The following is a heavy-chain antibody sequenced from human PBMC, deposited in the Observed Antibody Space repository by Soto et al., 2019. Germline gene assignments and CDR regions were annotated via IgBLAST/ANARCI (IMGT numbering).Heavy chain of an antibody. V-gene: IGHV1-3*01. CDR1: GYTFTSYA. CDR3: ARGPGGPDGPGDY. J-gene: IGHJ4*02. Sequence: QVQLVQSGAEVKKPGASVKVSCKASGYTFTSYAMHWVRQAPGQRLEWMGWINAGNGNTKYSQMYQGRVTITRNTSASTAYMEVSGLRSEDTAVYYCARGPGGPDGPGDYWGQGTLVTVSS. D-gene: IGHD2-15*01. CDR2: INAGNGNT.